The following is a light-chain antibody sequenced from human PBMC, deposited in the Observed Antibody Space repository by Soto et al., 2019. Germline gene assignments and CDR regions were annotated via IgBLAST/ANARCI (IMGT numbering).Light chain of an antibody. CDR3: QQYNDWPLT. V-gene: IGKV3-15*01. J-gene: IGKJ4*01. Sequence: EIVITQSPATLSVSPGERATLSCRASQSVGSNLAWYWQKPGQAPRLLIYDASNRQTGIPARFSGSGAGTECTRTIISLQSEDSAVDACQQYNDWPLTFGGGTKVDIK. CDR1: QSVGSN. CDR2: DAS.